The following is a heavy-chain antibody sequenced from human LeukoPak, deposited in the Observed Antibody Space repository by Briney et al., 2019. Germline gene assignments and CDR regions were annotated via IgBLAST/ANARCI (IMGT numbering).Heavy chain of an antibody. V-gene: IGHV1-2*02. CDR2: INPNSSGT. CDR1: GYTFTGYY. CDR3: ARGRIAVAGTPVPDFDY. Sequence: GASVKVSCEASGYTFTGYYMHWVRQAPGQGLEWMGWINPNSSGTNYAQKFQGRVTMTRDTSISTAYMGLSRLRSDDTAVYYCARGRIAVAGTPVPDFDYWGQGTLVTVSS. J-gene: IGHJ4*02. D-gene: IGHD6-19*01.